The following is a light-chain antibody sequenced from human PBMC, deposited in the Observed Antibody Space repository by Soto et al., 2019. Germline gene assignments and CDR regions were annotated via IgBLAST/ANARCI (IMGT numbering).Light chain of an antibody. J-gene: IGLJ1*01. CDR2: GNI. CDR1: SSNIGAGYD. CDR3: QSYDSTLSARYV. Sequence: QSVLTQPPSVSGAPGQRVTISCTGSSSNIGAGYDVHWYQQLPGTAPKVLIFGNINRPSGVPDRFSGSKSGTSASLAITGLQAEDEGDYYCQSYDSTLSARYVFGTGTKVTVL. V-gene: IGLV1-40*01.